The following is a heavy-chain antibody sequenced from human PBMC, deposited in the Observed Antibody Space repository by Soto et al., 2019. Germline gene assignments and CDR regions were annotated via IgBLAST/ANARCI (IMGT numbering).Heavy chain of an antibody. CDR2: IGIAGDT. Sequence: EVQLVESGGGLVQPGGSLRLSCAASGFTFSSYDMHWVRQATGKGLEWVSVIGIAGDTYYPGSVKGRFTISRENAKNSLYLQMNSLRAGDTAVYYCVRARDYGDLDSWGQRTLVTVSS. D-gene: IGHD4-17*01. CDR1: GFTFSSYD. V-gene: IGHV3-13*01. CDR3: VRARDYGDLDS. J-gene: IGHJ4*02.